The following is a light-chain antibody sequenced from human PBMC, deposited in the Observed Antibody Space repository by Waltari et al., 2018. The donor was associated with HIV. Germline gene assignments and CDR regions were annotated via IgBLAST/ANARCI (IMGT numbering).Light chain of an antibody. V-gene: IGKV1-39*01. CDR3: QQTYDTPVT. J-gene: IGKJ3*01. CDR1: QGISSY. CDR2: TSS. Sequence: IQMTQSPSSLSASVGDRVTITCRASQGISSYLNWYQQKPGKAPELLIYTSSNLQSGVPSRFSGSGSGTDFTLTISSLQPEDFATYSCQQTYDTPVTFGPGTMVAIK.